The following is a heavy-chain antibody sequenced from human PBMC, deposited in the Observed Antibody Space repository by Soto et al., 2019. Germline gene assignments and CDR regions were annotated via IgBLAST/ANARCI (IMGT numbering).Heavy chain of an antibody. CDR1: GFTFSSYA. J-gene: IGHJ4*02. CDR2: ISGSGGST. Sequence: GGSLRLSCAASGFTFSSYAMSWVHQAPGKGLEWVSAISGSGGSTYYADSVKGRFTISRDNSKNTLYLQMNSLRAEDTAVYYCARSPSYDYVWGSYIDYWGQGTLVTVSS. D-gene: IGHD3-16*01. CDR3: ARSPSYDYVWGSYIDY. V-gene: IGHV3-23*01.